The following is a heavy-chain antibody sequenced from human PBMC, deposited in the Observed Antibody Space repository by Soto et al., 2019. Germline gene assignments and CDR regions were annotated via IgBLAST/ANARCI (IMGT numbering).Heavy chain of an antibody. J-gene: IGHJ4*02. V-gene: IGHV4-34*01. CDR2: INESGST. CDR1: GQSFSGHS. D-gene: IGHD1-1*01. CDR3: ARGSGIVALPGELEDVNYDY. Sequence: QVQLQQWGAGLVKPSETLSLSCAVYGQSFSGHSWAWIRQPPGKGLEWIGEINESGSTYYNPSLKCRVTISTDTSKNQFSLKLSSGSAADTAAYFCARGSGIVALPGELEDVNYDYWGQGTLVNVSS.